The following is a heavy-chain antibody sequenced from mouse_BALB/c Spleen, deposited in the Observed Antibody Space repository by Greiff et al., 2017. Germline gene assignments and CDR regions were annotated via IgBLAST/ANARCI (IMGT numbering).Heavy chain of an antibody. CDR3: AREGLTTASYYFDY. V-gene: IGHV2-9*02. CDR2: IWAGGST. D-gene: IGHD1-2*01. J-gene: IGHJ2*01. Sequence: VNVVESGPGLVAPSQSLSITCTVSGFSLTSYGVHWVRQPPGKGLEWLGVIWAGGSTNYNSALMSRLSISKDNSKSQVFLKMNSLQTDDTAMYYCAREGLTTASYYFDYWGQGTTLTVSS. CDR1: GFSLTSYG.